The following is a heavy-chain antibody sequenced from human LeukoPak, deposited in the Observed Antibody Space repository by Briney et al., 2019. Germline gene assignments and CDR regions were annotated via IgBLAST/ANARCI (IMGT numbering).Heavy chain of an antibody. CDR3: ARDPYSGLFDY. Sequence: GGSLRLSCAASGFTFSSYSMNWVRQAPGKGLEWVSSISSSSSYIYYADSVKGRFTISRDNAKNSLYLQMNSLRAEETALYYCARDPYSGLFDYWGQGTLVTVSS. J-gene: IGHJ4*02. D-gene: IGHD4-11*01. CDR2: ISSSSSYI. CDR1: GFTFSSYS. V-gene: IGHV3-21*01.